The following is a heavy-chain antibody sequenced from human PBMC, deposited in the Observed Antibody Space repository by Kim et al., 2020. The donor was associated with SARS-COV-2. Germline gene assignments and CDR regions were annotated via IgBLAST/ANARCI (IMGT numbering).Heavy chain of an antibody. V-gene: IGHV3-64D*06. J-gene: IGHJ4*02. D-gene: IGHD2-2*02. Sequence: GGSLRLSCSASGFTFSSYAMHWVRQAPGKGLEYVSAISSNGGSTYYADSVKGRFTISRDNSKNTLYLQMSSLRAEDTAVYYCVKDLSVANGASIRNDYWGQGTLVTVSS. CDR2: ISSNGGST. CDR3: VKDLSVANGASIRNDY. CDR1: GFTFSSYA.